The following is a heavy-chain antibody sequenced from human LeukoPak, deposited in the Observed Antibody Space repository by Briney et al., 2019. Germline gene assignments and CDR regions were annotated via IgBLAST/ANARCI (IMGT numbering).Heavy chain of an antibody. CDR2: IYTNGGA. Sequence: SQTLSLTCTVSARSVTSGNYYWNWIRQPAGKGREWIGRIYTNGGASYNPSLKTRGPISIAGAQNQFSLELSSVTAPDPFGFCRAREPPGYWGQGILVTVSS. CDR1: ARSVTSGNYY. J-gene: IGHJ4*02. V-gene: IGHV4-61*02. CDR3: AREPPGY.